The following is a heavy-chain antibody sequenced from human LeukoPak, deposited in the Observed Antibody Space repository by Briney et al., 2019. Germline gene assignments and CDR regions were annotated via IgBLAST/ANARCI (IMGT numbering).Heavy chain of an antibody. J-gene: IGHJ3*02. D-gene: IGHD3-9*01. CDR1: GYTFTSYG. V-gene: IGHV1-18*01. CDR2: ISAYNGNT. CDR3: ARDDGAPSYYDILTGYYPEAFDI. Sequence: ASVKVSCKASGYTFTSYGISWVRQAPGQGLEWMGWISAYNGNTSYAQKLQGRVTMTTDTSTSTAYMELRSLRSDDTAVYYCARDDGAPSYYDILTGYYPEAFDIWGQGTMVTVSS.